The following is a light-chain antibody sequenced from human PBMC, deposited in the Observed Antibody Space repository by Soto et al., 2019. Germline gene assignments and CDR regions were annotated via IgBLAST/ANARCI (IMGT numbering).Light chain of an antibody. J-gene: IGKJ1*01. CDR3: QQYNSYWT. Sequence: DIQMTQSPSTLSASVGDRVTITCRASHSISRWLAWYQQKPGKAPKLLIYDASSLESGVPSRFGGSGSGTEFTLTISSLQSDDFAVYYCQQYNSYWTFGQGTKVDIK. CDR1: HSISRW. CDR2: DAS. V-gene: IGKV1-5*01.